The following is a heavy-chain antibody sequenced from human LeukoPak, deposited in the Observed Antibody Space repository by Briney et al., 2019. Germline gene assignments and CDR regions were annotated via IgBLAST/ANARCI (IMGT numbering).Heavy chain of an antibody. CDR3: ARGARVGAASDYFDC. J-gene: IGHJ4*02. CDR2: IIPILGIA. V-gene: IGHV1-69*04. CDR1: GYTFTSYG. Sequence: ASVKVSCKASGYTFTSYGISWVRQAPGQGLEWMGRIIPILGIANYAQKFQGRVTITADKSTSTAYMELSSLRSEDTAVYYCARGARVGAASDYFDCWGQGTLVTVSS. D-gene: IGHD1-26*01.